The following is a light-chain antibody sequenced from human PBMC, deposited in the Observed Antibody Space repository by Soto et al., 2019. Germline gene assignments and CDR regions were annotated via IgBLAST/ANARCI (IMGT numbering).Light chain of an antibody. Sequence: QSALTQPASVSGSPGQSITISCTGTSSDVGGFDYVSWYQQHPGKAPKLLIYEVRNRPSGVSHRFSGSKSGNTASLTISGLQAEDEADYYCSSYRSTPTYFFGTGTKLTVL. CDR1: SSDVGGFDY. V-gene: IGLV2-14*01. CDR2: EVR. J-gene: IGLJ1*01. CDR3: SSYRSTPTYF.